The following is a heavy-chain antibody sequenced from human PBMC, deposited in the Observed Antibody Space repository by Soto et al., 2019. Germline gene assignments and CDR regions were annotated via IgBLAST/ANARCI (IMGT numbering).Heavy chain of an antibody. D-gene: IGHD6-6*01. CDR2: IYTSGST. Sequence: QVQLQESGPGLVKPSETLSLTCTVSGGSISSYYWSWIRQPAGKGLEWIGRIYTSGSTNYNPSLKSRVTMSVDTSKNQFSPKLSSVTAADTAVYYCATGSSSSGYYYGMDVWGQGTTVTVSS. CDR1: GGSISSYY. V-gene: IGHV4-4*07. CDR3: ATGSSSSGYYYGMDV. J-gene: IGHJ6*02.